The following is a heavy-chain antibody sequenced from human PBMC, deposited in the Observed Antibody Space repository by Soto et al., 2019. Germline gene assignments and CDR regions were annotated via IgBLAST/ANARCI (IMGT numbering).Heavy chain of an antibody. J-gene: IGHJ5*02. Sequence: QVPLVQSGAEVKKPGSSVTVSCKAAGGTFSSYAIHWVRQAPGQGLEWMGGIIPMYGPAKYAQRFQGRVTITADESTTTVDMELTSLTSQATAVYYCARVTSMVRGVIDNWFDPWGHGTRVTVSS. CDR2: IIPMYGPA. CDR1: GGTFSSYA. CDR3: ARVTSMVRGVIDNWFDP. D-gene: IGHD3-10*01. V-gene: IGHV1-69*01.